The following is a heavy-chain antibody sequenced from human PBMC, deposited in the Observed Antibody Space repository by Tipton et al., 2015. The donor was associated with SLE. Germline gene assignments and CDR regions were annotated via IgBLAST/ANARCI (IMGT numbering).Heavy chain of an antibody. V-gene: IGHV4-34*01. J-gene: IGHJ4*02. CDR3: ASGGFGELLDY. Sequence: TLSLTCTVSGGSISSYYWSWIRQPPGKGLEWIGEINHSGSTNYNPSLKSRVTISVDTSKNQFSLKLSSVTAADTAVYYCASGGFGELLDYWGQGTLVTVSS. CDR1: GGSISSYY. D-gene: IGHD3-10*01. CDR2: INHSGST.